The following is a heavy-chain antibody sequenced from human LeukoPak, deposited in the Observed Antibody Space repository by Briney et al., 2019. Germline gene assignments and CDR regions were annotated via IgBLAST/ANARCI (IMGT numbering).Heavy chain of an antibody. D-gene: IGHD2-2*01. CDR1: GVSITNYY. V-gene: IGHV4-59*01. Sequence: SETLSLTCTVSGVSITNYYWSWIRQPPGKRLEWIGYTHHSGSTNYNPSLESRVTISVDASKNQFSLKLNSLTAADTAVYYCTRGPTSDRYVSPLDYWGQGTLVTVSS. CDR3: TRGPTSDRYVSPLDY. J-gene: IGHJ4*02. CDR2: THHSGST.